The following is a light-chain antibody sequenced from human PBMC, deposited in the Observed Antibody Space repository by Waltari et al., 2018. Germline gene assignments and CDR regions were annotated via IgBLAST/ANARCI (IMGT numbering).Light chain of an antibody. Sequence: QSALTQPASVSGSPGQSITISCTGSSSDVGRHDSVSWYQHHPGQAPKVIIYDVNNRPSGVSDRFSGSKSGNTASLTISGLQAEDEANYYCSSQSSDAVVIFGGGTKLTVL. CDR2: DVN. V-gene: IGLV2-14*03. J-gene: IGLJ2*01. CDR1: SSDVGRHDS. CDR3: SSQSSDAVVI.